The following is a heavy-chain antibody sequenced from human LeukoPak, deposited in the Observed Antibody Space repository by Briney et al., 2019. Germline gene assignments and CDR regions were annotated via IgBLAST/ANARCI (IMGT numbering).Heavy chain of an antibody. J-gene: IGHJ3*02. D-gene: IGHD3-16*02. CDR1: GFTFSSYG. CDR3: AKLNVWGSYRSYDAFDI. V-gene: IGHV3-30*02. CDR2: IRYDGSNK. Sequence: GGSLRLSCAASGFTFSSYGMHWVRQAPGKGLEWVAFIRYDGSNKYYADSVKGRSTISRDNSKNTLYLQMNSLRAEDTAVYYCAKLNVWGSYRSYDAFDIWGQGTMVTVSS.